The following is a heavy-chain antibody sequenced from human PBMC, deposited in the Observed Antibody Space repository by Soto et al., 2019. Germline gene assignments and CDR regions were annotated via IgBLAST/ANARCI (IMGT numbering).Heavy chain of an antibody. V-gene: IGHV2-5*02. CDR3: SHSRIEYDYIWGSYRPSFDY. CDR2: IYWDDDK. Sequence: QITLKESGPTLVKPTQPLTLTCTFSGFSLSTSGVGVGWIRQPPGKALEWLALIYWDDDKRYSPSLKSRLTITKDTSKNQVVLTMTNMDPVDTATYYCSHSRIEYDYIWGSYRPSFDYWGQGTLVTVSS. J-gene: IGHJ4*02. D-gene: IGHD3-16*02. CDR1: GFSLSTSGVG.